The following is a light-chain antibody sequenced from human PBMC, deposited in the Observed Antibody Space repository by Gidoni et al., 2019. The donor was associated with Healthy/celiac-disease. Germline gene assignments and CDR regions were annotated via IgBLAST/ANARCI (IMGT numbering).Light chain of an antibody. V-gene: IGLV6-57*01. Sequence: NFMLTQPHSVSESPGKTVTISCTRSSGRIASDYVQWYQQRPGSSPTTLIFEDNQRPSGVPDRFAGSIDSSSNSASRTISGLKTEDEADYYWQSYDNNNVVFGGGTKLTVL. CDR3: QSYDNNNVV. CDR2: EDN. CDR1: SGRIASDY. J-gene: IGLJ2*01.